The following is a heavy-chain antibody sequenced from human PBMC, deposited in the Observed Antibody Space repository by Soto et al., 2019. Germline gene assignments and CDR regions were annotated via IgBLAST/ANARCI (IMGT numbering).Heavy chain of an antibody. CDR3: ARGALASSGYSTGMDV. CDR1: GGSFSGYY. J-gene: IGHJ6*02. Sequence: PSETLSLTCAVYGGSFSGYYWSWIRQPPGKGLEWIGEINHSGSTNYNPSLKSRVTISVDTSKNQFSLKLSSVTAADTAVYYCARGALASSGYSTGMDVWGQGTTVTVSS. V-gene: IGHV4-34*01. CDR2: INHSGST. D-gene: IGHD3-22*01.